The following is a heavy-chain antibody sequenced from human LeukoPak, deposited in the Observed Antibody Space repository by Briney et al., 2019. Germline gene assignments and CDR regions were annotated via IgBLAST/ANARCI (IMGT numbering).Heavy chain of an antibody. CDR2: INPNSNGLN. J-gene: IGHJ4*02. D-gene: IGHD3-22*01. CDR3: ARGRSHYDSSDYHETGFDY. CDR1: GYSLSDHY. Sequence: ASVKVSCKASGYSLSDHYMHWVRQAPGQGPEWMGWINPNSNGLNNYAHRFQGRVTMTSDTSISTASMELSGLISDDTAVYFCARGRSHYDSSDYHETGFDYWGQGTLVTASS. V-gene: IGHV1-2*07.